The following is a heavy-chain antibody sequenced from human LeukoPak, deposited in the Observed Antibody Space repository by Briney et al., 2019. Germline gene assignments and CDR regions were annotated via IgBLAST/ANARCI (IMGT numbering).Heavy chain of an antibody. CDR1: GDSISSDY. J-gene: IGHJ5*02. CDR3: ASEFSP. Sequence: SETLSLTCTVFGDSISSDYRTWIRQSPGKGLEWIVLIYNSGSTNYNPSLKSRATISLDTSKNQFSLQVSSVAAADTAVYYCASEFSPWGPGTLVTVSS. V-gene: IGHV4-59*01. CDR2: IYNSGST.